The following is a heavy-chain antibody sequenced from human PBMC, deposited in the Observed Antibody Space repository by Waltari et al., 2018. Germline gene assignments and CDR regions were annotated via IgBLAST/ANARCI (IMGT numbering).Heavy chain of an antibody. CDR1: GFPFSSYS. J-gene: IGHJ4*02. D-gene: IGHD2-2*01. V-gene: IGHV3-21*01. CDR3: AGSRDGYNKY. Sequence: EVQLVESGGGLVKPGGSLRLSCAASGFPFSSYSMNWVRQAPGKGLEWVSSISSSSSYIYYADSVKGRFTISRDNAKNSLYLQMNSLRAEDTAVYYCAGSRDGYNKYWGQGTLVTVSS. CDR2: ISSSSSYI.